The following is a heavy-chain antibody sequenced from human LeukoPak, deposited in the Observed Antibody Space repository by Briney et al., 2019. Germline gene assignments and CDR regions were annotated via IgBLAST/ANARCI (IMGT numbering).Heavy chain of an antibody. Sequence: PGGSLRLSCAASGFTFDDYAMHWVRQAPGKGLEWVSGISWGSGSIGYADSVKGRFTISRDNAKNSLYLQMNSLRAEDTALYYCAKDKSGFGRVYFDYWGQGTLVTVS. CDR1: GFTFDDYA. CDR3: AKDKSGFGRVYFDY. D-gene: IGHD1-26*01. V-gene: IGHV3-9*01. CDR2: ISWGSGSI. J-gene: IGHJ4*02.